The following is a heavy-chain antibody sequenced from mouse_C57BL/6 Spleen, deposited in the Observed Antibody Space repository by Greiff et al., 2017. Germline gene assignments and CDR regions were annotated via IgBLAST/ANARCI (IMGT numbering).Heavy chain of an antibody. Sequence: VQLQQPGAELVMPGASVKLSCKASGYTFTSYWMHWVKQRPGQGLEWIGEIDPSDSYTNYNQKFKGKSTLTVDKSSSTAYMQLSSLTSEDSAVYYCATYYDYVPFAYWGQGTLVTVSA. CDR2: IDPSDSYT. J-gene: IGHJ3*01. CDR1: GYTFTSYW. D-gene: IGHD2-4*01. V-gene: IGHV1-69*01. CDR3: ATYYDYVPFAY.